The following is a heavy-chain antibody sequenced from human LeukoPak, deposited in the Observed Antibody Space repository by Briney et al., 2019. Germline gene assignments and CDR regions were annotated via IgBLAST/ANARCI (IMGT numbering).Heavy chain of an antibody. D-gene: IGHD3-3*01. Sequence: PGGSLRLSCAASGVTFSSYAMSWVRQAPGKGLEWVSAVSNSGSSTYYADSVKGRFTISRDNSKNTLYLQMNGLRPEDTAVYYCAKESSYYDFWSGYYSDYWGQGTLVTVSS. J-gene: IGHJ4*02. V-gene: IGHV3-23*01. CDR1: GVTFSSYA. CDR3: AKESSYYDFWSGYYSDY. CDR2: VSNSGSST.